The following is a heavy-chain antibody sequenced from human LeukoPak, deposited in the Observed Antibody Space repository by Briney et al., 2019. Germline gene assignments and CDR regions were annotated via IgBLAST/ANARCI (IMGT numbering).Heavy chain of an antibody. CDR2: IRAKAYGGTT. CDR1: GFTFCDYA. J-gene: IGHJ4*02. D-gene: IGHD2-21*02. CDR3: TRDVNIVVVTAHFDY. Sequence: GGSLRLSCTASGFTFCDYAMSWVRQAPGKGLEWIGFIRAKAYGGTTEYAASVKGRFTISRDDSKSIAYLQMNSLKTEDTAVYYCTRDVNIVVVTAHFDYWGQGTLVTVSS. V-gene: IGHV3-49*04.